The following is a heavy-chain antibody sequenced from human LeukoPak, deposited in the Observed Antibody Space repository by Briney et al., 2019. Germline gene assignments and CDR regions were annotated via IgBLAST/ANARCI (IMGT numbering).Heavy chain of an antibody. D-gene: IGHD3-22*01. V-gene: IGHV1-18*01. CDR2: ISAYNGNT. CDR1: GYTFTSYG. CDR3: ARGCHYYDSSGYYCY. J-gene: IGHJ4*02. Sequence: ASVTVSCTASGYTFTSYGISWVRQAPGQGLEWMGWISAYNGNTNYAQKLQGRVTMTTDTSTSTAYMELRSLRSDDTAVYYCARGCHYYDSSGYYCYWGQGTLVTVSS.